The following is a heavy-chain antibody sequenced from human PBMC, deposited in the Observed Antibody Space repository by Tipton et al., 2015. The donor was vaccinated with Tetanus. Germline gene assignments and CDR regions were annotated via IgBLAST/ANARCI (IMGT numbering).Heavy chain of an antibody. V-gene: IGHV3-53*01. CDR1: GFIISNNN. CDR2: IYRDGTT. Sequence: SLRLSCEASGFIISNNNMNWVRQAPGKGLEWVSVIYRDGTTHYADSVKGRFTISRDITKNTLNLQTNSLRAEDTAVYYCARELDCSGGGCYSYGLDVWGQGTTVTVSS. J-gene: IGHJ6*02. CDR3: ARELDCSGGGCYSYGLDV. D-gene: IGHD2-15*01.